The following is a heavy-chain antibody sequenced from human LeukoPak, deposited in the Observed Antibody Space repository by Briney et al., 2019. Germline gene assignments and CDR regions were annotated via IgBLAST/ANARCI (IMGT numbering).Heavy chain of an antibody. Sequence: ASVKVSCKASGYTFTGYYLHWVRQAPGQGLEWVGWINPNSGDTKYAQKFQGRVTMTRDTSINTAYMELSRLTSNDTATFYCASLISIEDGNNWFDPWGQGTPVTVSS. CDR2: INPNSGDT. CDR1: GYTFTGYY. D-gene: IGHD2-21*01. CDR3: ASLISIEDGNNWFDP. V-gene: IGHV1-2*02. J-gene: IGHJ5*02.